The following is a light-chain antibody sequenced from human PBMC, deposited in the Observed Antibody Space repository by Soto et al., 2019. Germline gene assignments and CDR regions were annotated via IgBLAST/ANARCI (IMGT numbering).Light chain of an antibody. CDR2: AAS. CDR1: QGISTY. V-gene: IGKV1-39*01. CDR3: QQSYSTPWT. J-gene: IGKJ1*01. Sequence: DIQMTQSPSSLSASVGDRLTITCRASQGISTYLNWYQQKPGKAPKLLIYAASTLQSGVPSRFSGSGSETDFTLTISSLQPEDFASYSCQQSYSTPWTFGQGTKVDIK.